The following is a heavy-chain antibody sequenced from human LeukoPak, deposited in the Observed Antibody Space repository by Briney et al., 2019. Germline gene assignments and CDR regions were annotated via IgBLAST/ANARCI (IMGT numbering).Heavy chain of an antibody. CDR1: GYTLTELS. CDR3: ATPESITHGDYYYGMDV. D-gene: IGHD3-10*01. CDR2: FDPEDGET. J-gene: IGHJ6*02. V-gene: IGHV1-24*01. Sequence: ASVKVSCRVSGYTLTELSMHWVRQAPGKGLEWMGGFDPEDGETIYAQKFQGRVTMTEDTSTDTAYMELSSLRSEDTAVYYCATPESITHGDYYYGMDVWGQGTTVTVSS.